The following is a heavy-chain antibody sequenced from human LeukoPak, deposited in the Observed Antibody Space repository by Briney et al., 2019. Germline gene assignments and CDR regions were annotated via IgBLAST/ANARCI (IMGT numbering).Heavy chain of an antibody. CDR3: ARFDDSSGYYYWY. Sequence: ASVKLSCKASGGTFSSYGISWVRQAPGQGLEWMGRIIPILDIATYAQKIQGRVTITADKSTSTAYMVLSSLRSEDTAVYYCARFDDSSGYYYWYWGQGTLVTVSS. D-gene: IGHD3-22*01. J-gene: IGHJ4*02. V-gene: IGHV1-69*04. CDR1: GGTFSSYG. CDR2: IIPILDIA.